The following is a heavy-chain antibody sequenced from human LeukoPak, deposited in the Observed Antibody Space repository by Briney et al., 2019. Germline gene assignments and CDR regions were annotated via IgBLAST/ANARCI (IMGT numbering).Heavy chain of an antibody. CDR2: ISSNGGST. D-gene: IGHD5-18*01. Sequence: QTGGSLRLSCSASGFTFSSYAMHWVRQAPGGGLEYVSSISSNGGSTYYADSVKGRFTISRDNSKNTLYLQMSTLRAEDTAVYYCVKSVFGYSYGYGDYWGQGTLVTVSS. CDR3: VKSVFGYSYGYGDY. J-gene: IGHJ4*02. V-gene: IGHV3-64D*06. CDR1: GFTFSSYA.